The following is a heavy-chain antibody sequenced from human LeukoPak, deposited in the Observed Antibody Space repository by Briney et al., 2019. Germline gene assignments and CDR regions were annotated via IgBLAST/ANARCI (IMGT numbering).Heavy chain of an antibody. D-gene: IGHD1-26*01. CDR1: GYTFTSYY. CDR3: ARDPYSGSYGADYYYYMDV. CDR2: ISAYNGNT. V-gene: IGHV1-18*04. Sequence: ASVKVSCKASGYTFTSYYMHWVRQAPGQGLEWMGWISAYNGNTNYAQKLQGRVTMTTDTSTSTAYMELRSLRSDDTAVYYCARDPYSGSYGADYYYYMDVWGKGTTVTISS. J-gene: IGHJ6*03.